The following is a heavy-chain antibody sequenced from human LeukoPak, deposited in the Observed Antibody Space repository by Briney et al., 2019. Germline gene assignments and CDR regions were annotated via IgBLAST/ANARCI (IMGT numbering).Heavy chain of an antibody. V-gene: IGHV1-2*02. D-gene: IGHD6-19*01. CDR1: GYNFISYY. Sequence: GASVKVSCKASGYNFISYYMHWVRQAPGQGLEWMGWINPNSGGTNYAQKFQGGVTMTRDTSISTAYMELSRLRSDDTAVYYCARGASSGWYDYYYYGMDVWGQGTTVTVSS. CDR2: INPNSGGT. CDR3: ARGASSGWYDYYYYGMDV. J-gene: IGHJ6*02.